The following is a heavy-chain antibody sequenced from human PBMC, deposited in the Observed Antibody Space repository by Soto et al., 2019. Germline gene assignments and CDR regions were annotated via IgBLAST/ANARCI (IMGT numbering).Heavy chain of an antibody. D-gene: IGHD3-22*01. J-gene: IGHJ4*02. CDR1: GFTFSSYA. V-gene: IGHV3-30-3*01. Sequence: ESGGGVVQPGRSLRLSCAASGFTFSSYAMHWVRQAPGKGLEWVAVISYDGSNKYYADSVKGRFTISRDNSKNTLYLQMNSLRAEDTAVYYCASATGDYYDSSGYYPSYFDYWGQGTLVTVSS. CDR3: ASATGDYYDSSGYYPSYFDY. CDR2: ISYDGSNK.